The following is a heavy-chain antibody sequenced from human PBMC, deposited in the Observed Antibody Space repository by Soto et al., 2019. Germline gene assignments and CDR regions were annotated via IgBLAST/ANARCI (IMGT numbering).Heavy chain of an antibody. V-gene: IGHV4-39*01. Sequence: SETLSLTCSVSGDSTSNSRFYWAWIRQPPGEGLEWIGSIYHTGNAYYNPSLKRRVTISVDTSKNQFSLKLTSVTPADAVLYYCASDFFYSSEYTPNWFDPWCQGTLVTVSS. CDR3: ASDFFYSSEYTPNWFDP. CDR2: IYHTGNA. CDR1: GDSTSNSRFY. D-gene: IGHD3-22*01. J-gene: IGHJ5*02.